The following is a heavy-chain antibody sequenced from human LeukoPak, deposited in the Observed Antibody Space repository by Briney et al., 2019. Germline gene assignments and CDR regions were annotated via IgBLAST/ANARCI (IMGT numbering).Heavy chain of an antibody. V-gene: IGHV3-33*08. CDR2: IWYNGKNK. Sequence: GRSLRLSCAASGFTFDDYAMHWVRQAPGKGLEWVAMIWYNGKNKHYADSVKGRFTISRDNSRNTLDLQMNSLRADDTAVYYCVRDPSNSGWAFDYWGQGTLVTVSS. CDR3: VRDPSNSGWAFDY. J-gene: IGHJ4*02. CDR1: GFTFDDYA. D-gene: IGHD6-19*01.